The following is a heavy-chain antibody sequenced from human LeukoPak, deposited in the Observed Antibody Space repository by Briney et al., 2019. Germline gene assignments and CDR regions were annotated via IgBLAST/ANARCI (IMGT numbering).Heavy chain of an antibody. D-gene: IGHD3-22*01. CDR2: ISYDGRNK. CDR3: ARDQYYYDSSGYYKD. J-gene: IGHJ4*02. Sequence: GGSLRLSCAASGFTFSSYAMHWVRQAPGKGLEWVAAISYDGRNKYYADSVKGRFTISRDNSKNTLYLQMNSLRAEDTAVYYCARDQYYYDSSGYYKDWGQGTLVTVSS. V-gene: IGHV3-30*04. CDR1: GFTFSSYA.